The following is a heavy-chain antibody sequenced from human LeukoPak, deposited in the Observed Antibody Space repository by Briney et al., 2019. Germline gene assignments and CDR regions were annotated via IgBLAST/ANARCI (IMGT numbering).Heavy chain of an antibody. CDR1: GFTFSSYE. CDR3: ARDERGYSYGHFDY. D-gene: IGHD5-18*01. J-gene: IGHJ4*02. V-gene: IGHV3-21*01. Sequence: GGSLRLSCAASGFTFSSYEMNWVRQAPGKGLEWVSSISSSTNNINYADSVKGRFTISRDNAKNSLYLQMNSLRAEDTAVYYCARDERGYSYGHFDYWGQGTLVTVSS. CDR2: ISSSTNNI.